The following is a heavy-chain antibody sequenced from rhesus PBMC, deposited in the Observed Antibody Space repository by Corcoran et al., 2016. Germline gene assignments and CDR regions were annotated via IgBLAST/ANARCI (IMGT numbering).Heavy chain of an antibody. CDR3: AKGGKGYSNYGYLDY. V-gene: IGHV3S5*01. D-gene: IGHD4-23*01. Sequence: EVQLVETGGGLVQPGGSLKLSCAASGFTFSSYGMSWVRQAPGKGLEWVSAINRGGGSTNYANSVKGRFTISRDNSKNTLSLQMNSLRAEDTAVYYCAKGGKGYSNYGYLDYWGQGVLVTVSS. CDR1: GFTFSSYG. J-gene: IGHJ4*01. CDR2: INRGGGST.